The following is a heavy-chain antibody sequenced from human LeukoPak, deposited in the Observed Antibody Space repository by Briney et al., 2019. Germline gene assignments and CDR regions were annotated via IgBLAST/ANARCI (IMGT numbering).Heavy chain of an antibody. CDR3: ARGQQLPLRKSNWFDP. V-gene: IGHV1-3*01. Sequence: ASVKVSCKASGYTFTSYGISWVRQAPGQRLEWMGWINAGNGNTKYSQKFQGRVTIARDTSASTAYMELSSLRSEDTAVYYCARGQQLPLRKSNWFDPWGQGTLVTVSS. J-gene: IGHJ5*02. CDR1: GYTFTSYG. D-gene: IGHD6-13*01. CDR2: INAGNGNT.